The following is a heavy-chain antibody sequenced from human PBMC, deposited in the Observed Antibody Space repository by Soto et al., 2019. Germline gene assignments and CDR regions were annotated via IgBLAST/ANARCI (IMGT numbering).Heavy chain of an antibody. V-gene: IGHV1-18*04. CDR3: ARERPYCSSTSCYIPMVYYYYYGMVV. J-gene: IGHJ6*02. CDR2: ISAYNGNT. Sequence: SVKVYCKASGYTFTSYGISWVRQAPGQGLEWMGWISAYNGNTNYAQKLQGRVTMTTDTSTSTAYMELRSLRSDDTAVYYCARERPYCSSTSCYIPMVYYYYYGMVVSCQGTSVSV. D-gene: IGHD2-2*02. CDR1: GYTFTSYG.